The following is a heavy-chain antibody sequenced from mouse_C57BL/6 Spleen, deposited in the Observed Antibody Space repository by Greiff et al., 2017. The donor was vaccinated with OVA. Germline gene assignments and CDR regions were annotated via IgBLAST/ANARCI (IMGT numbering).Heavy chain of an antibody. D-gene: IGHD2-4*01. V-gene: IGHV1-55*01. CDR3: ARADYDYDVGAMDY. Sequence: VQLQQPGAELVKPGASVKMSCKASGYTFTSYWITWVKQRPGQGLEWIGDIYPGSGSTNYNEKFKSKATLTVDTSSSTAYMQLSSLTSEDSAVYYCARADYDYDVGAMDYWGQGTSVTVSS. J-gene: IGHJ4*01. CDR2: IYPGSGST. CDR1: GYTFTSYW.